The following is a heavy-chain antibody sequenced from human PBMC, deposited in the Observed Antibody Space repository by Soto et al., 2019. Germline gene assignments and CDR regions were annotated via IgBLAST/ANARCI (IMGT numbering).Heavy chain of an antibody. Sequence: SETLSLTCAVSGGSISSSNWWSWVRQPPGKGLVWIGEIYHSGSTNYNPSLKSRVTISVDKSKNQFSLKLSSVTAADTAVYYCERPYSGSYYFDYWGQGTLVTVSS. V-gene: IGHV4-4*02. D-gene: IGHD1-26*01. CDR1: GGSISSSNW. CDR2: IYHSGST. J-gene: IGHJ4*02. CDR3: ERPYSGSYYFDY.